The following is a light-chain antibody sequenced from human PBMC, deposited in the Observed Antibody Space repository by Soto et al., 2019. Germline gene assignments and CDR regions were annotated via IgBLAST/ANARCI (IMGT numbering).Light chain of an antibody. CDR1: QGISNY. Sequence: DIQMTQSPSCLSASVGDIVTITFRASQGISNYLAWYQQIPGKAPKLLIYDASTLQSGVPSRFSGRGSGTDFTLIISSLQPEDVATYYCQKYNSAPLTFGGGTKVDI. V-gene: IGKV1-27*01. CDR3: QKYNSAPLT. CDR2: DAS. J-gene: IGKJ4*01.